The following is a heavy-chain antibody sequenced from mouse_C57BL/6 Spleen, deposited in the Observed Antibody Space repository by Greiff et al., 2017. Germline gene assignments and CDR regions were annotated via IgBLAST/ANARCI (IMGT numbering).Heavy chain of an antibody. D-gene: IGHD4-1*01. CDR3: ARANWDHYFDY. CDR1: GYAFSSYW. CDR2: IYPGDGDT. J-gene: IGHJ2*01. Sequence: VQLQQSGAELVKPGASVKISCKASGYAFSSYWMNWVKQRPGKGLEWIGQIYPGDGDTNYNGKFTGKATLTADKSSSTAYMQLSGLTSEDSAVYFCARANWDHYFDYWGKGTTLTVSS. V-gene: IGHV1-80*01.